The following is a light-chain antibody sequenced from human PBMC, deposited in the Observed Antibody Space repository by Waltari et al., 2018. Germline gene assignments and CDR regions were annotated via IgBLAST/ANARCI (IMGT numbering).Light chain of an antibody. CDR3: SSYARSDNSVL. CDR1: TSDVGGYNL. V-gene: IGLV2-23*01. Sequence: QSALTQPASVSGSPGQSITISCTGSTSDVGGYNLVSWYRQFPNKAPQLIIYEGTRRPSGFSSRFPASKSGNTASLTISGLQAEDEALYFCSSYARSDNSVLFGGGTQLSVL. J-gene: IGLJ2*01. CDR2: EGT.